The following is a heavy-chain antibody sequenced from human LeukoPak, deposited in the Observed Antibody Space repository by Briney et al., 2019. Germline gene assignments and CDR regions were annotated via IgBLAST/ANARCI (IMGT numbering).Heavy chain of an antibody. CDR2: ISSSSSTI. J-gene: IGHJ4*02. Sequence: GGSLRLSCAASGFTFSSYSMNWVRQAPGKGLEWVSYISSSSSTIYYADSVKGRFTISRDNAKNSLYLQMNSLRAEDTAVYYCAGRGWLQSTDWGQGTLVTVSS. CDR1: GFTFSSYS. V-gene: IGHV3-48*01. CDR3: AGRGWLQSTD. D-gene: IGHD5-24*01.